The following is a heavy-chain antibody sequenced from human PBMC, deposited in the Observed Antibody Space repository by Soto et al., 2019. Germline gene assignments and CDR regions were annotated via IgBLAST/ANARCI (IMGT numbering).Heavy chain of an antibody. CDR1: GFTFSSYD. D-gene: IGHD5-18*01. J-gene: IGHJ3*02. CDR2: IGTAGDT. V-gene: IGHV3-13*01. Sequence: GGSLRLSCAASGFTFSSYDMHWVRQATGKGLEWVSAIGTAGDTYYPGSVKGRFTISRDNSKNTLYLQMNSLRAEDTAVYYCAIGYSYGFLPHSGNAFAIWGQGTMVTVSS. CDR3: AIGYSYGFLPHSGNAFAI.